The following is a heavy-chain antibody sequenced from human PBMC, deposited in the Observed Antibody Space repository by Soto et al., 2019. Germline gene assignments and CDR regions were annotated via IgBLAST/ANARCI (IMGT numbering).Heavy chain of an antibody. CDR1: GGSVRSGGYY. J-gene: IGHJ6*02. CDR3: AKGRRDFWSGRDYYYYYGMDV. V-gene: IGHV4-31*03. Sequence: QVQLQGSGPGLVKPSQTLSLTCTVSGGSVRSGGYYWSWIRQHPGRGLEWIGNIFYSGNTYYNPSLKSRVTISVDSSENQFSLKLSSVTAADTAVYYCAKGRRDFWSGRDYYYYYGMDVWGQGTAVTVSS. D-gene: IGHD3-3*01. CDR2: IFYSGNT.